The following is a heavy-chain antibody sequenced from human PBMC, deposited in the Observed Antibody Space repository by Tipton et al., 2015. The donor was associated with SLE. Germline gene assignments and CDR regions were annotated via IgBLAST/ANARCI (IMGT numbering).Heavy chain of an antibody. Sequence: QVQLVQSGAEVKKPGDSVKVSCKASGYTFTSYDINWGRQATGQGLEWMGWMNPNRGNTGYAQKFQGRVTMTRNTSISTAYMELSSLRSEDTAVYYCARVFYYGSGSYQYYFDFWGQGTLVTVSS. V-gene: IGHV1-8*01. CDR3: ARVFYYGSGSYQYYFDF. J-gene: IGHJ4*02. CDR1: GYTFTSYD. CDR2: MNPNRGNT. D-gene: IGHD3-10*01.